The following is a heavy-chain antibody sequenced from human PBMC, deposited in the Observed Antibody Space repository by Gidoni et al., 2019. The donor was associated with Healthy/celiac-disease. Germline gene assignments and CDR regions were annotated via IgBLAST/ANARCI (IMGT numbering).Heavy chain of an antibody. CDR1: GFTCISYA. CDR3: AREVSRIASYYFDY. CDR2: ISYDVSNK. J-gene: IGHJ4*01. Sequence: GVSSLLSCAASGFTCISYAMQWVRQAPGKGLEWVAVISYDVSNKHYADSVKGPFTISRDNSTNTLYLQMTCLRAEDTAVYYCAREVSRIASYYFDYLGHVTLVTVSS. D-gene: IGHD6-13*01. V-gene: IGHV3-30-3*01.